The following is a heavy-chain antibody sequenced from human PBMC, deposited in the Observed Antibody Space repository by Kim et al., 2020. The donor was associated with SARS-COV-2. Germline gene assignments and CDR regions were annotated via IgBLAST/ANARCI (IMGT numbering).Heavy chain of an antibody. CDR2: ISYDGSNK. V-gene: IGHV3-30*18. Sequence: GGSLRLSCAASGFTFSSYGMHWVRQAPGKGLEWVAVISYDGSNKYYADSVKGRFTISRDNSKNTLYLQMNSLRAEDTAVYYCAKDVAQQLVRLKWGGMDVWGQGTTVTVSS. J-gene: IGHJ6*02. D-gene: IGHD6-13*01. CDR1: GFTFSSYG. CDR3: AKDVAQQLVRLKWGGMDV.